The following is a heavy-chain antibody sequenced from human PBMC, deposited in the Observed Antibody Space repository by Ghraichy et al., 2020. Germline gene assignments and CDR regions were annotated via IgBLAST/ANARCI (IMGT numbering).Heavy chain of an antibody. V-gene: IGHV4-59*12. D-gene: IGHD3-10*01. CDR2: IHYSGSA. CDR3: ARTNFYGSGYYFDY. J-gene: IGHJ4*02. Sequence: SETLSLTCTVAGGSISSSYWSWIRQPPGKGLEWIGYIHYSGSANYNPSLKSRVTISVDTSKNQFSLKLSSVTAADTAVYYCARTNFYGSGYYFDYWGQGTLVTVSS. CDR1: GGSISSSY.